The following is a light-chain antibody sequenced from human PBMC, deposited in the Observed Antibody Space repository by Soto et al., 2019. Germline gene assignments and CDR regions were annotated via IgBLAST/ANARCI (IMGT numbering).Light chain of an antibody. CDR2: RNN. V-gene: IGLV1-47*01. J-gene: IGLJ1*01. CDR3: AAWDDSLSGYV. CDR1: SSNIGSNY. Sequence: QSVLTQPPSASETPGQRVTISCSGSSSNIGSNYVYWYQQLPGTAPKLLIYRNNQRPSGVPDRFSGSKSGTSASLAISGVRSEDEADYYCAAWDDSLSGYVFGTGTKVTVL.